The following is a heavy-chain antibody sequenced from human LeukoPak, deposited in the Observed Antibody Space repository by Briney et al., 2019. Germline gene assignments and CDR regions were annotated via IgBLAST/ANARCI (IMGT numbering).Heavy chain of an antibody. CDR3: AREQWSYGTFDY. CDR2: ISYDGSNK. CDR1: GFTFSSYA. Sequence: GGSLRLSCAASGFTFSSYAMHWVRQAPGKGLEWVAVISYDGSNKYYADSVKGRFTISRDNSKNTLYLQMNSLRAEDTAVYYCAREQWSYGTFDYWGQGTLVTVSS. D-gene: IGHD5-18*01. V-gene: IGHV3-30-3*01. J-gene: IGHJ4*02.